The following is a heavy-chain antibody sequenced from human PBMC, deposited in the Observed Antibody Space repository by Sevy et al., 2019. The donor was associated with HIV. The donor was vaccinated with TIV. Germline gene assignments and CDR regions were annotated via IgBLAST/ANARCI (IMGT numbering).Heavy chain of an antibody. CDR1: GFTFSSYS. CDR2: ISSSGSAK. J-gene: IGHJ4*02. D-gene: IGHD3-10*01. CDR3: ARDNNYASWSRFDY. V-gene: IGHV3-48*04. Sequence: GGSLRLSCAASGFTFSSYSMNWIRQAPGKGLEWVSYISSSGSAKYYADSVKGRFTISRDNAKNTLYLQMNSLRAEDTAVYYCARDNNYASWSRFDYWGQGTLVTVSS.